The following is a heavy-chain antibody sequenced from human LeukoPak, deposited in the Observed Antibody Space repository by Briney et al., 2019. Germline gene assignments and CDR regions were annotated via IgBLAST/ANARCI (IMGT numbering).Heavy chain of an antibody. CDR3: ARAYSSSAHYYYMDV. CDR2: INPSGGST. CDR1: GYTFTSYY. J-gene: IGHJ6*03. Sequence: ASVKVSCKASGYTFTSYYMHWVRQAPGQGLEWMGIINPSGGSTRYAQKFQGRVTMTRDMSTSTVYMELSSLRSEDTAVYYCARAYSSSAHYYYMDVWGKGTTVTVSS. V-gene: IGHV1-46*01. D-gene: IGHD6-13*01.